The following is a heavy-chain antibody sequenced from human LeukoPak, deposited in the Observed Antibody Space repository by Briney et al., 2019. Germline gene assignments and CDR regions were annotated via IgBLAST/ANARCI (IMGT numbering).Heavy chain of an antibody. V-gene: IGHV3-33*01. D-gene: IGHD6-19*01. J-gene: IGHJ4*02. CDR2: IWYDGSSK. CDR1: GFTFSSYG. Sequence: GGSLRLSCAASGFTFSSYGMQWVRQAPGKGPEWVAVIWYDGSSKYYTDSVKGRFTISRDNSKDTLYLQMNSLRADDTGIYYCARSGGRGWYPADYWGQGTLVTVSS. CDR3: ARSGGRGWYPADY.